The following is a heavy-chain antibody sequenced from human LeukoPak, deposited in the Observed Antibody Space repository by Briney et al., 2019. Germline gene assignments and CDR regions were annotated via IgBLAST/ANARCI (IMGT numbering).Heavy chain of an antibody. V-gene: IGHV1-69*13. D-gene: IGHD3-3*01. CDR2: IIPIFGTA. CDR1: GYTFTGYY. CDR3: ARAVLRFLEWFYRVDAFDI. Sequence: SVKVSCKASGYTFTGYYMHWVRQAPGQGLEWMGGIIPIFGTANYAQKFQGRVTITADESTSTAYMELSSLRSEDTAVYYCARAVLRFLEWFYRVDAFDIWGQGTMVSVSS. J-gene: IGHJ3*02.